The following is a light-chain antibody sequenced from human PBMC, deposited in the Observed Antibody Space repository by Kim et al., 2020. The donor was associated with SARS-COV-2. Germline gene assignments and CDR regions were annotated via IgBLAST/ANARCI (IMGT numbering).Light chain of an antibody. J-gene: IGLJ3*02. Sequence: SYELTQPSSVSVSPGQTARITCSGEVLAKNYARWFQQKPGQAPVLVMYKDSERPSGIPERFSGSSSGTTVTLTISGAQVEDEADYYCYSAAENNGVFGGGTQLTVL. CDR3: YSAAENNGV. V-gene: IGLV3-27*01. CDR1: VLAKNY. CDR2: KDS.